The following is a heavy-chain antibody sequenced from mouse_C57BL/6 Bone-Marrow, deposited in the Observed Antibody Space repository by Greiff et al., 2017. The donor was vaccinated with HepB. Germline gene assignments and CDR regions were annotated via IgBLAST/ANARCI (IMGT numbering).Heavy chain of an antibody. D-gene: IGHD2-2*01. J-gene: IGHJ1*03. Sequence: QVQLQQSGSELRSPGSSVKLSCKDFDSEVFPIAYMSWVRQKPGHGFEWIGGILPSIGRTIYGEKFEDKATLDADTLSNTAYLELNSLTSEDSAIYYCAMWGVRGRGWYFDVWGTGTTVTVSS. CDR1: DSEVFPIAY. CDR2: ILPSIGRT. CDR3: AMWGVRGRGWYFDV. V-gene: IGHV15-2*01.